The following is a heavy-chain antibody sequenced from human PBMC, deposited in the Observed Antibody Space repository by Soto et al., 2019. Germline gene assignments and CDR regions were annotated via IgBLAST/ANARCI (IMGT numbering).Heavy chain of an antibody. V-gene: IGHV1-3*01. D-gene: IGHD4-17*01. Sequence: ASVKVSCKASGNTVPNYAIHWVRQAPGQRLEWMGWINGGNGNTKYSQKFQGRVTITRDTSASTAYMELSSLRSEDTAVYYCARHKSPVTIKCPFDPWGQGTLVTVSS. CDR3: ARHKSPVTIKCPFDP. J-gene: IGHJ5*02. CDR2: INGGNGNT. CDR1: GNTVPNYA.